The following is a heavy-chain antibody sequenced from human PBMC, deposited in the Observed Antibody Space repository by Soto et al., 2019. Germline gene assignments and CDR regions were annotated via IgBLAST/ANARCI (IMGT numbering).Heavy chain of an antibody. CDR1: VGSISSYY. Sequence: KTSETLSLTCTVSVGSISSYYWSLIRQPAGKGLEWIGRIYTSGSTNYNPSLKIRVTMSVYTSKNQFSLKLSSVTAADTAVYYCARDLGYDFWSGYYKAYGMEVWGQGTTVTVSS. V-gene: IGHV4-4*07. CDR2: IYTSGST. CDR3: ARDLGYDFWSGYYKAYGMEV. D-gene: IGHD3-3*01. J-gene: IGHJ6*02.